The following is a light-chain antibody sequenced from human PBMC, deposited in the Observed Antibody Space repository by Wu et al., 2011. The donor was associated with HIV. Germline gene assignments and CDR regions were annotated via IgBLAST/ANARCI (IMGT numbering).Light chain of an antibody. CDR2: GAS. J-gene: IGKJ1*01. Sequence: ATLSCRASQTISRNLAWYQQKPGQAPRLLIYGASNRATGIPARFTGSGSGTDFTLTINRLEPEDFAVYYCQQYGSSPPWTFGQGTKLEIK. V-gene: IGKV3-20*01. CDR1: QTISRN. CDR3: QQYGSSPPWT.